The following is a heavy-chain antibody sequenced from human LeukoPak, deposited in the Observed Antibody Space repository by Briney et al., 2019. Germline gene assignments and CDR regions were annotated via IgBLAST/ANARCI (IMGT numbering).Heavy chain of an antibody. Sequence: PSETLSLTCSVSGASISSGSNYWGWIRQPPGKTLEWIGSIYSSGSTYYNPSLKSRVTISVDTSKNQSSLKLSSVTAADTAVYYCARLREVVVAAKVQRAWFDPWGQGTLVTVSS. V-gene: IGHV4-39*07. CDR3: ARLREVVVAAKVQRAWFDP. D-gene: IGHD2-15*01. CDR2: IYSSGST. J-gene: IGHJ5*02. CDR1: GASISSGSNY.